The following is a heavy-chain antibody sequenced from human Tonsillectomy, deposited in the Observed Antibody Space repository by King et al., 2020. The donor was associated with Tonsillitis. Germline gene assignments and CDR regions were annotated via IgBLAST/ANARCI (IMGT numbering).Heavy chain of an antibody. CDR2: INDSGST. Sequence: VQLQQWGTGLLKPSETLSLTCAVYGGSFSGYYWSWIRQPPGKGLEWIGEINDSGSTNYNPSHESRVTMSVDTSKNQFSLKLTSVTAADTAVYYCTRVPILGSSGFLLDSWGQGTLLTVSS. CDR1: GGSFSGYY. D-gene: IGHD6-13*01. CDR3: TRVPILGSSGFLLDS. V-gene: IGHV4-34*01. J-gene: IGHJ4*02.